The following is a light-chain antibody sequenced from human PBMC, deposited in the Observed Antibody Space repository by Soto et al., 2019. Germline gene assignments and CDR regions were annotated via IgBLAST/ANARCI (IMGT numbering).Light chain of an antibody. CDR1: TSDVGGYNY. CDR3: CSYAGSYTWV. J-gene: IGLJ3*02. V-gene: IGLV2-8*01. Sequence: QSVLTQPPSASGSPGQSVTISCTGTTSDVGGYNYVSWYQQHPGKAPKLLVYDVDKRPSGVPDRFSGSKSGNTASLTVSGRQAEDEADYYCCSYAGSYTWVFGGGTKLTVL. CDR2: DVD.